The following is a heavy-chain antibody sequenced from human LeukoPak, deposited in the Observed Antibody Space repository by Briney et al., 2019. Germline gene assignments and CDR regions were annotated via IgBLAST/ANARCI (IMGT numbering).Heavy chain of an antibody. CDR2: INHSGST. D-gene: IGHD3-22*01. Sequence: SETLSLTCAVDGGSFSGYYASWISQPPGRWLEWMGEINHSGSTNYNPSLKSRVTISVDTYKNQFSLKLSSVNAADTAVYYCARGDYYDSSVGLVVAFDLWGQGTMVTVSS. V-gene: IGHV4-34*01. CDR1: GGSFSGYY. CDR3: ARGDYYDSSVGLVVAFDL. J-gene: IGHJ3*01.